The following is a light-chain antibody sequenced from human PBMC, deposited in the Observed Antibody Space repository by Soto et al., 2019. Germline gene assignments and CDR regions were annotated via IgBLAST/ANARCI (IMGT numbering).Light chain of an antibody. CDR1: SSDVGGYNY. CDR3: SSYTVTTTLVV. V-gene: IGLV2-14*01. CDR2: GVA. Sequence: QSALTQPPSASGSPGQSVTISCTGTSSDVGGYNYVSWYQHHPGKAPKLMIYGVANRPSGVSNRFSGSKSGNTASLTISGLQAEDEASYYCSSYTVTTTLVVFGGGTKLTVL. J-gene: IGLJ2*01.